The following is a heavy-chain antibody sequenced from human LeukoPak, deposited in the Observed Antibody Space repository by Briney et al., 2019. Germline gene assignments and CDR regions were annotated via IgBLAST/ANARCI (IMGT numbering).Heavy chain of an antibody. CDR2: VSYDGSNK. Sequence: QSGRSLRLSCAASGFTFSSYGMHWVRQAPGKGLEWVAVVSYDGSNKYYADSVEGRFTISRDNSKNTLYLQMNSLRAEDTAVYYCAKVFGGYQLYYFDYWGQGTLVTVSS. CDR1: GFTFSSYG. V-gene: IGHV3-30*18. CDR3: AKVFGGYQLYYFDY. J-gene: IGHJ4*02. D-gene: IGHD3-22*01.